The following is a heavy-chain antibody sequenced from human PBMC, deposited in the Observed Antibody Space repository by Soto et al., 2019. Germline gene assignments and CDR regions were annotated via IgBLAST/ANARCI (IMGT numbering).Heavy chain of an antibody. CDR3: ARNLAYCGGDCYRGGAFDI. D-gene: IGHD2-21*02. J-gene: IGHJ3*02. CDR1: GGSISSGDHY. Sequence: QVQLQESGPGLVKPSQTLSLTCIVSGGSISSGDHYWSWIRQPPGKGLEWIGYTHYSGSTYYNPSLKSRATISIDTSKNHFSLKLSSVTAADTAVYYCARNLAYCGGDCYRGGAFDIWGHGTMVAVS. V-gene: IGHV4-30-4*01. CDR2: THYSGST.